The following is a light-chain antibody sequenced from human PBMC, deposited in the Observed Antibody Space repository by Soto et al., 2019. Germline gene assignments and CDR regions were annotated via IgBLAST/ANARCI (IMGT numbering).Light chain of an antibody. V-gene: IGKV3-15*01. CDR3: QHYNSYSEA. Sequence: IVLTQSPGTLSLSPGERATLSCRASQSVSSNLAWYQQRPGQAPRLVIYGASTRATGIPARFSGGGSGTEFTLTISSLQPDDFATYYCQHYNSYSEAFGQGTKVDIK. CDR2: GAS. J-gene: IGKJ1*01. CDR1: QSVSSN.